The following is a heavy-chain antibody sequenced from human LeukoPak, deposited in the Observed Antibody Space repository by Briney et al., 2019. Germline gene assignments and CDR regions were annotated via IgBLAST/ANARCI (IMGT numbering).Heavy chain of an antibody. Sequence: PGRSLRLSCAASGFTFSSYAMHWVRQAPGKGLEWVAVISYDGSNKYYADSVKGRFTISRDNSKNMLYLQMNSLRAEDTAVYYCARDSGEMATTYVFDYWGQGTLVTVSS. CDR3: ARDSGEMATTYVFDY. D-gene: IGHD5-24*01. CDR2: ISYDGSNK. V-gene: IGHV3-30-3*01. J-gene: IGHJ4*02. CDR1: GFTFSSYA.